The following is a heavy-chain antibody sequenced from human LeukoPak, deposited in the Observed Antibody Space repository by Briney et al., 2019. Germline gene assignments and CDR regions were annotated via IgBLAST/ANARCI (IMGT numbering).Heavy chain of an antibody. CDR2: IRSDGSIK. CDR3: AKDRSSGVYDILTGYSDFDY. CDR1: GFTFSSYG. D-gene: IGHD3-9*01. Sequence: GGSLRLSCAASGFTFSSYGMHWVHQAPGKGLEWVAFIRSDGSIKYYTESLKGRFTISRDNSKNTLYLQMNSLRAEDTAVYYCAKDRSSGVYDILTGYSDFDYWGQGTLVTVSS. V-gene: IGHV3-30*02. J-gene: IGHJ4*02.